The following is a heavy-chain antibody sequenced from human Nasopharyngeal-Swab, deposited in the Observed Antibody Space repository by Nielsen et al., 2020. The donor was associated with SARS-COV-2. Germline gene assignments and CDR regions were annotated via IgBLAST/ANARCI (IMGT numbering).Heavy chain of an antibody. D-gene: IGHD3-10*01. CDR2: INHSGST. J-gene: IGHJ4*02. Sequence: SETLSLTCAVYGGSFSGYYWSWIRQPPGKGLEWIGEINHSGSTNYNPSLKSRVTISVDTSKNQFSQKLSSVTAADTAVYYCARGVTMVRGVIRKAGDYFDYWGQGTLVTVSS. CDR3: ARGVTMVRGVIRKAGDYFDY. CDR1: GGSFSGYY. V-gene: IGHV4-34*01.